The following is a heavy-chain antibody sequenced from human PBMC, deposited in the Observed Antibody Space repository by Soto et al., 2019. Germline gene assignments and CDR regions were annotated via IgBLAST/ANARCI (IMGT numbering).Heavy chain of an antibody. CDR3: ATYYYDSSGYDY. D-gene: IGHD3-22*01. CDR1: EYTLTELS. J-gene: IGHJ4*02. Sequence: ASVKVSCKVSEYTLTELSMHWVRQAPGKGLEWMGGFDPEDGETIYAQKFQGRVTMTEDTSTDTAYMELSSLRSEDTAVYYCATYYYDSSGYDYWGQGTLVTVSS. CDR2: FDPEDGET. V-gene: IGHV1-24*01.